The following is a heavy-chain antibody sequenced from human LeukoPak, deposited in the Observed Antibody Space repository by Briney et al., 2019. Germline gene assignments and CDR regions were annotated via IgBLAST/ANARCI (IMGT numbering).Heavy chain of an antibody. V-gene: IGHV3-48*03. CDR2: ISSIGSTI. CDR3: ARGARPDSSSWYGQCWFDP. J-gene: IGHJ5*02. D-gene: IGHD6-13*01. Sequence: GGSLRLSCAASGFTFSSYEMNWVRQAPGKGLEWVSYISSIGSTIYYADSVKGRFTISRDNAKNSLYLQMNSLRAEDTAVYYCARGARPDSSSWYGQCWFDPWGQGTLVTVSS. CDR1: GFTFSSYE.